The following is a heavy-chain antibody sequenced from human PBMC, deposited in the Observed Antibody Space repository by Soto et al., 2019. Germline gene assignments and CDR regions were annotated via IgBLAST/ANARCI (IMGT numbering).Heavy chain of an antibody. J-gene: IGHJ3*02. V-gene: IGHV3-23*01. CDR1: GFTFSSYA. CDR3: AKDPPPPEDIVVVPAAQRDAFDI. Sequence: PGGSLRLSCAASGFTFSSYAMSWVRQAPGKGLEWVSAISGSGGSTYYADSVKGRFTISRDNSKNTLYLQMNSLRAEDTAVYYCAKDPPPPEDIVVVPAAQRDAFDIWGQGPMVTVSS. D-gene: IGHD2-2*01. CDR2: ISGSGGST.